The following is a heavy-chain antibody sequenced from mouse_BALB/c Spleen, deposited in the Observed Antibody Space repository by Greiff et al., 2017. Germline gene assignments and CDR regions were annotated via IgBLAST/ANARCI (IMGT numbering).Heavy chain of an antibody. CDR1: GFNIKDTY. CDR3: AREALYDYPYFDD. V-gene: IGHV14-3*02. J-gene: IGHJ2*01. CDR2: IDPANGNT. D-gene: IGHD2-4*01. Sequence: EVQGVESGAELVKPGASVKLSCTASGFNIKDTYMHWVKQRPEQGLEWIGRIDPANGNTKYDPKFQGKATITADTSSNTAYLQLSSLTSEDTAVYDWAREALYDYPYFDDWGQGTTLTVSS.